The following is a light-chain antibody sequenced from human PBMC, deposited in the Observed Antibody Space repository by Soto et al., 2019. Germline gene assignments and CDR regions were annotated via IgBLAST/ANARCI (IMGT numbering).Light chain of an antibody. V-gene: IGLV4-69*01. CDR2: LNSDGSH. CDR3: QTWGTGTLV. Sequence: QLVLTQSPSASASLGASVKLTCTLSSGHSSYAIAWHQQQPEKGPRYLMKLNSDGSHSKGDGIPDRFSGSSSGAERYLPISSLQSEDEAYYYCQTWGTGTLVFGGGTKLTVL. CDR1: SGHSSYA. J-gene: IGLJ2*01.